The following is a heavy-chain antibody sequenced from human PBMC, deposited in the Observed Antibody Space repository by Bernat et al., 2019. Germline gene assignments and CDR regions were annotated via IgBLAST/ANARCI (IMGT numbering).Heavy chain of an antibody. J-gene: IGHJ3*02. Sequence: QVQLQESGPGLVKPSETLSLTCAVSGYSISSGYYWGWIRQPPGKGLEWIGNIYHSETTSYNPSLKSRITISVDTSKNQFSLKLSSVTAADTAVYFCARDTVRGGSASAPTLFPLVSCENSPSVD. CDR2: IYHSETT. D-gene: IGHD3-10*01. CDR3: ARDTVRGGSASAPTLFPLVSCENSPSVD. CDR1: GYSISSGYY. V-gene: IGHV4-38-2*02.